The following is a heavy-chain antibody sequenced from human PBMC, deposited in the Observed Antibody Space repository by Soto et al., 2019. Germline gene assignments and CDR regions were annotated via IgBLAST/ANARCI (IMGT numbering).Heavy chain of an antibody. CDR2: MNSNSGNT. CDR1: GYTFTNHD. V-gene: IGHV1-8*01. Sequence: QVQLVQSGAEVKKPGASVKVSCKASGYTFTNHDINWVRQATGQGLEWMGWMNSNSGNTGYAQKVQGRVTMTRDTSRSTAQMELSSLRSEDTAVYYCARGRGSYGRDWFDPWGQGTLVTVSS. D-gene: IGHD1-26*01. CDR3: ARGRGSYGRDWFDP. J-gene: IGHJ5*02.